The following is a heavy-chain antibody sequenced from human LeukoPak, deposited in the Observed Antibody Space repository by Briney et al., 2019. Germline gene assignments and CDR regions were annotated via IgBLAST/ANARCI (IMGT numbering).Heavy chain of an antibody. CDR2: MNPNSGNT. CDR3: AREPKLGNYYYYGMDV. Sequence: ASVKVSCKASGYTFTSYDINWVRQATGQGLKWMGWMNPNSGNTGYAQKFQGRVTMTRNTSISTAYMELSSLRSEDTAVYHCAREPKLGNYYYYGMDVWGQGTTVTVSS. V-gene: IGHV1-8*01. CDR1: GYTFTSYD. D-gene: IGHD6-6*01. J-gene: IGHJ6*02.